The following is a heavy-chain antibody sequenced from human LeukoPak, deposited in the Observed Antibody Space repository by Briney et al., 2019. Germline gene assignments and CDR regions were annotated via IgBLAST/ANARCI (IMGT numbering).Heavy chain of an antibody. CDR2: VSGSGGST. V-gene: IGHV3-23*01. D-gene: IGHD1-20*01. Sequence: GGSLRLSCAASGFSFSSYAMSWLRQAPGKGLEWVSTVSGSGGSTYYADSVKGRFTISRDNSKNTLYLQMNSLRAEDTAVYYCAKDNRGDNWNDLAIDYWGQGTLVTVSS. J-gene: IGHJ4*02. CDR3: AKDNRGDNWNDLAIDY. CDR1: GFSFSSYA.